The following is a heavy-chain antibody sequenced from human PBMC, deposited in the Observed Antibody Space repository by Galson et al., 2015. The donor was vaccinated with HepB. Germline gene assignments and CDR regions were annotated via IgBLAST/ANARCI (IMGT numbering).Heavy chain of an antibody. J-gene: IGHJ3*02. CDR1: GFTFSSYW. D-gene: IGHD2-15*01. CDR3: ARQGVVVAATPVAFDI. Sequence: SLRLSCAASGFTFSSYWMSWVRQAPGKGLEWVANIKQDGSEKYYVDSVKGRFTISRDNAKNSLYLQMNSPRAEDTAVYYCARQGVVVAATPVAFDIWGQGTMVTVSS. V-gene: IGHV3-7*01. CDR2: IKQDGSEK.